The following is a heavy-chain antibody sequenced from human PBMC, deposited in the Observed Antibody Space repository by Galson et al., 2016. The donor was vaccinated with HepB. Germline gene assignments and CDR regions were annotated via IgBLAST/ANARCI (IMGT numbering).Heavy chain of an antibody. CDR2: TFYRSTWEN. Sequence: CAISGDSVYNNGAAWVWIRQSPSRGLEWLGRTFYRSTWENHYAGSVINRITISPDTSRNQFSLHLNSVTPEDTAVYYCARAVMLGRGMDVWGQGTTVTVSS. J-gene: IGHJ6*02. V-gene: IGHV6-1*01. D-gene: IGHD3-10*01. CDR3: ARAVMLGRGMDV. CDR1: GDSVYNNGAA.